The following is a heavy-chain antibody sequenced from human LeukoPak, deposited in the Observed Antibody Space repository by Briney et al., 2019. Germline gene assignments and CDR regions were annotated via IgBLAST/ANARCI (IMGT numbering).Heavy chain of an antibody. J-gene: IGHJ5*02. V-gene: IGHV1-2*02. CDR3: TSDTYYYDSTGLGHWFDP. CDR1: GYTFTGYY. Sequence: ASVKVSCKASGYTFTGYYMHWVRQAPGQGLEWMGWINPNNGGTNYAQKFQGRVTMTWDTSISTAYMELSSLRSDDTAVYYCTSDTYYYDSTGLGHWFDPWGQGTLVTVSS. CDR2: INPNNGGT. D-gene: IGHD3-22*01.